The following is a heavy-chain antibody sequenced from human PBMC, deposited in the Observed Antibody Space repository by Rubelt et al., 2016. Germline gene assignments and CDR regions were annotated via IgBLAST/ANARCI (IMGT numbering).Heavy chain of an antibody. J-gene: IGHJ3*02. Sequence: QLQLQESGPGLVKPSETLSLTCTVSGGSISSSSYYWGWIRQPPGKGLEWIGSIYYSGSTYYNPSLKSRVTISVDTSKNQFSLKLSSVTAADTAVYYCARGLGELWRDAFDIWGQGTLVTVSS. CDR3: ARGLGELWRDAFDI. V-gene: IGHV4-39*07. CDR2: IYYSGST. D-gene: IGHD3-16*01. CDR1: GGSISSSSYY.